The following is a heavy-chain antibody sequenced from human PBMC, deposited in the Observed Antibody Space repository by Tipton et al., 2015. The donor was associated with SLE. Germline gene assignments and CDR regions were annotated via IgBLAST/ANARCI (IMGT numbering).Heavy chain of an antibody. Sequence: TLSLTCTVSGGSFSSHYWSWIRQPPGKGLEWIGYIYYSRDINYNPSLKSRATISIDTSKNQLSLKLTSVTAADTAVYYCARGSVVADDYWGQGTLVTVSS. V-gene: IGHV4-59*11. J-gene: IGHJ4*02. CDR3: ARGSVVADDY. D-gene: IGHD2-15*01. CDR2: IYYSRDI. CDR1: GGSFSSHY.